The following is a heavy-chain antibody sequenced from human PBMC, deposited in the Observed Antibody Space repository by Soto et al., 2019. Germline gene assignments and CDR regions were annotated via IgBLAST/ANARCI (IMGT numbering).Heavy chain of an antibody. CDR3: TRDKPQKTGSTGYYYYGMEV. V-gene: IGHV3-49*04. J-gene: IGHJ6*02. CDR1: GFTFGDYA. D-gene: IGHD1-1*01. Sequence: GGSLRLSCTASGFTFGDYAMSCVRQAPGKGLEWVGFIRSKAYVGTTEYAASVKGRFTISRDDSKSIAYLQMNSLKTEDTAVYYCTRDKPQKTGSTGYYYYGMEVWGQGTTVTVSS. CDR2: IRSKAYVGTT.